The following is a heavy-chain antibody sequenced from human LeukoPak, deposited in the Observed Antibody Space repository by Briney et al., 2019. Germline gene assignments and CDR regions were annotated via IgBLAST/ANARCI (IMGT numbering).Heavy chain of an antibody. V-gene: IGHV3-48*03. CDR2: ISSSGSTI. D-gene: IGHD3-10*01. CDR1: GFTFSSYE. Sequence: GGSLRLSCAASGFTFSSYEMNWVRQAPGKGLEWVSYISSSGSTIYYADSVKGRFTISRDNAKNSLYLQMNSLRAEDTAVYYCARDLKREYYGSGGEYWGQGTLVTVSS. CDR3: ARDLKREYYGSGGEY. J-gene: IGHJ4*02.